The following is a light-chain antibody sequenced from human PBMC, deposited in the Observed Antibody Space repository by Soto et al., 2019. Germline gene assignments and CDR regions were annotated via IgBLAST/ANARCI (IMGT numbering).Light chain of an antibody. J-gene: IGKJ5*01. CDR2: WAS. Sequence: DTVITHSAGSLSVCLCEMATINGKSIQRFLHPPNNHNYLAWYQQRPGQPHKLLISWASDRDYGVPERFSGSGSGTDFTLTISSVQAEDVAVYYCQQFYNTPPYTFGQGTRLEI. V-gene: IGKV4-1*01. CDR3: QQFYNTPPYT. CDR1: QRFLHPPNNHNY.